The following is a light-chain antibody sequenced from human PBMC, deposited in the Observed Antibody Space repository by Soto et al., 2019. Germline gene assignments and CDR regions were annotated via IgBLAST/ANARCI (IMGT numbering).Light chain of an antibody. CDR2: AND. V-gene: IGLV1-44*01. J-gene: IGLJ7*01. CDR1: SSNIAPNT. CDR3: AAWDDSLNGYV. Sequence: QSVLTQPPSASGSPGQRVTISCSGSSSNIAPNTVNWYQHLPGAAPPLLIFANDRRPSGVPDRFSGARSGTSASLAISGLQSEDEDDYYFAAWDDSLNGYVFGIGTQLTVL.